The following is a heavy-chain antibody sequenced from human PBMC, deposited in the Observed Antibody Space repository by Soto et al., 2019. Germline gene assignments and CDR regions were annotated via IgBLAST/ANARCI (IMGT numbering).Heavy chain of an antibody. CDR1: CGSVNSGGYS. J-gene: IGHJ5*02. Sequence: PSETLSLTCSVSCGSVNSGGYSWSWIRQPPGKGLEWIGFISPSGIPAYNPSLKSRVTISFDRSNNQISLELSSVTAADTAVYYCARGVLAWGPGTLVTVSS. V-gene: IGHV4-30-2*01. CDR2: ISPSGIP. CDR3: ARGVLA. D-gene: IGHD2-8*01.